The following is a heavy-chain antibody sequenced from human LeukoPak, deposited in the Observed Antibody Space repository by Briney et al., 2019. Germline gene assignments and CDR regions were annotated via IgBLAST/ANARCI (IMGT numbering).Heavy chain of an antibody. CDR3: AKTTTGYSSGRYPAWPIDY. J-gene: IGHJ4*02. D-gene: IGHD2-15*01. CDR1: GFTFGSYA. V-gene: IGHV3-23*01. CDR2: IFGSGGSA. Sequence: GGSLRLSCAASGFTFGSYAMYWVRQAPGKGLEWVSGIFGSGGSAHYADSVKGRFTISRDNSKNTVYLHMDSLRAEDTATYYCAKTTTGYSSGRYPAWPIDYWGQGTLVTVSS.